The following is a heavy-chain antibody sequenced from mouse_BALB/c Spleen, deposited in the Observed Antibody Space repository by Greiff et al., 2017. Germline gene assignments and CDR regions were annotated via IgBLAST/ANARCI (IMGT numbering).Heavy chain of an antibody. CDR3: ARYYGYAY. V-gene: IGHV3-2*02. Sequence: EVKLVESGPGLVKPSQSLSLTCTVTGYSITSDYAWNWIRQFPGNKLEWMGYISYSGSTSYNPSLKSRISITRDTSKNQFFLQLNSVTTEDTATYYCARYYGYAYWGQGTLVTVSA. CDR1: GYSITSDYA. D-gene: IGHD1-2*01. CDR2: ISYSGST. J-gene: IGHJ3*01.